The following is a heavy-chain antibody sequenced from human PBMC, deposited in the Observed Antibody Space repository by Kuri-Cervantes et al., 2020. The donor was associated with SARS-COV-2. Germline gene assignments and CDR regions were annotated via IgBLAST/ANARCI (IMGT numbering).Heavy chain of an antibody. V-gene: IGHV1-18*01. Sequence: ASVKVSCKASGYTFTSYGISWVRQAPGQGLEWMGWISAYNGNTNYAQKLQGRVTMTTDKSTSTAYMELRSLRSDDTAVYYCAISCLEWLNYYYYYYMDVWGKGTTVTVSS. CDR1: GYTFTSYG. CDR3: AISCLEWLNYYYYYYMDV. D-gene: IGHD3-3*01. J-gene: IGHJ6*03. CDR2: ISAYNGNT.